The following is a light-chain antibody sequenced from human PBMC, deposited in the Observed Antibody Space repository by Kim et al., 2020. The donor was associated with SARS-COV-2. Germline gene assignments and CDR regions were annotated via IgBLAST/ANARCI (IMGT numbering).Light chain of an antibody. J-gene: IGKJ5*01. CDR1: QSVSSN. Sequence: EILMTQSPSTLSASPGERATLTCRASQSVSSNLAWYQQKPGQAPKLLIYGASTRATGIPARFSGSGSGTDFTLTISSLQSEDFAVYYFQQYNIWQPITFGQGTRLEI. CDR2: GAS. CDR3: QQYNIWQPIT. V-gene: IGKV3-15*01.